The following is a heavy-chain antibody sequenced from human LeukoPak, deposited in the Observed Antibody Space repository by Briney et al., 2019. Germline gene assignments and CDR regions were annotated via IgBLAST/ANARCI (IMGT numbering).Heavy chain of an antibody. CDR1: GFTFSSYW. CDR3: AKGRDYGDY. J-gene: IGHJ4*02. Sequence: PGGPLRLSCEVSGFTFSSYWMTWVRQAPGKGLQWVANINQDGREKYYMDSMKGRLTISRDNTENSVFLQMTSLRPEDTAMYFCAKGRDYGDYWGQGTLVAVS. V-gene: IGHV3-7*01. CDR2: INQDGREK.